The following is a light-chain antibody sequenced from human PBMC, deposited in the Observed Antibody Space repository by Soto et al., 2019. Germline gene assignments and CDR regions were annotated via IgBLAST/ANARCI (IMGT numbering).Light chain of an antibody. CDR2: DVS. J-gene: IGKJ5*01. CDR1: QSFTTQ. Sequence: EIVLTQSPATLSLSPGETATLSCRASQSFTTQLAWYQQKPGQAPRLLIHDVSSRASGIPARFSGSGSETDFTLTISSLEPEDFAVYYCQQHSDWPLTFGQGTRLEI. CDR3: QQHSDWPLT. V-gene: IGKV3-11*01.